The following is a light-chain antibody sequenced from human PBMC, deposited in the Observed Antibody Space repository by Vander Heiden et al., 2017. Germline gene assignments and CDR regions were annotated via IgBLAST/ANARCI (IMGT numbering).Light chain of an antibody. J-gene: IGLJ2*01. CDR2: STN. V-gene: IGLV8-61*01. Sequence: QTVVTQEPSFSVSPGGTVRPTCGLSSGSVSTNYYPSWYQQTPGQSPRTLIYSTNTRSSGVPDRFSGSILGNTAALTITGAQADDESDYYCVLYMGSGISVFGGGTKLTVL. CDR3: VLYMGSGISV. CDR1: SGSVSTNYY.